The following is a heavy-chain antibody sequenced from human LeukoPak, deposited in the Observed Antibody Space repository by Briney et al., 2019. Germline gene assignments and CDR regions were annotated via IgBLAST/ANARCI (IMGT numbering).Heavy chain of an antibody. V-gene: IGHV3-23*01. J-gene: IGHJ4*02. D-gene: IGHD6-19*01. CDR1: GFTFSNHA. CDR2: VSAGGDKT. CDR3: AKKRTPVAGTNYFDY. Sequence: GGSLRLSCAASGFTFSNHAMSWVRQAPGKGLEWVSGVSAGGDKTDYAESVKGRFTISRDNSKNTVYMQMTSLTAEDTARYYWAKKRTPVAGTNYFDYWGLGTLVTVSS.